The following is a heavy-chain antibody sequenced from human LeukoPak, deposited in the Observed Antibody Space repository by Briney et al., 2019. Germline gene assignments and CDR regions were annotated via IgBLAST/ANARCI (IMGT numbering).Heavy chain of an antibody. V-gene: IGHV1-18*01. J-gene: IGHJ3*02. CDR2: ISAYNGNT. CDR1: GYTFTSYG. D-gene: IGHD1-26*01. Sequence: ASVKVSCKASGYTFTSYGISWVRQAPGQGLEWMGWISAYNGNTNYAQKLQGRVTMTTDTSTSTAYMELRSLRSDDTAVYYCARTHSGSYYMDAFDIWGQGTMVTVSS. CDR3: ARTHSGSYYMDAFDI.